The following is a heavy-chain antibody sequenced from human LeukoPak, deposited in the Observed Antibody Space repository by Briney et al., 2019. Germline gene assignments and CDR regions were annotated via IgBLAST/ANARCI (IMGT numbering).Heavy chain of an antibody. V-gene: IGHV4-61*02. Sequence: PSETLSLTCTVSGDSISSGDYYWSWIRQPAGKGLEWIGRISSSGSTNYNPSLKSRVTISVDTSKNQFSLKLSSVTAADTAVYYCARDAPGVSRSRDYGDYGDPYYYYYYMDVWGKGTTVTISS. CDR1: GDSISSGDYY. J-gene: IGHJ6*03. D-gene: IGHD4-17*01. CDR2: ISSSGST. CDR3: ARDAPGVSRSRDYGDYGDPYYYYYYMDV.